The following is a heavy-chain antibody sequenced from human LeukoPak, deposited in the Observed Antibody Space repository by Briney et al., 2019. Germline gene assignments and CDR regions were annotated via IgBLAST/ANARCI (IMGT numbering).Heavy chain of an antibody. Sequence: GRSLRLSCAASGFTLSSYGMRWVRQAPGKGLEWVAVIWYDGSNKYYADSVKGRFTISRDNSKNTLYLQMNSLRAEDTAVYYCARERLYGLDYWGQGTLVTVSS. J-gene: IGHJ4*02. V-gene: IGHV3-33*01. CDR3: ARERLYGLDY. CDR1: GFTLSSYG. CDR2: IWYDGSNK. D-gene: IGHD3-10*01.